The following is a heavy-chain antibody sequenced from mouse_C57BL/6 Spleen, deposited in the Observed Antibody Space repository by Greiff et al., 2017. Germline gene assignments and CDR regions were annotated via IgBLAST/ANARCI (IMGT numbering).Heavy chain of an antibody. V-gene: IGHV1-82*01. D-gene: IGHD1-1*01. Sequence: QVQLQQSGPELVKPGASVKISCKASGYAFSSYWMNWVKQRPGKGLEWIGRIYPGDGDTNYNGKFKGKATLTADKSSSTAYMQLSSLTSEDSAVYFCARSGSITTVVPYYFDYWGQGTTLTVSS. CDR2: IYPGDGDT. CDR1: GYAFSSYW. J-gene: IGHJ2*01. CDR3: ARSGSITTVVPYYFDY.